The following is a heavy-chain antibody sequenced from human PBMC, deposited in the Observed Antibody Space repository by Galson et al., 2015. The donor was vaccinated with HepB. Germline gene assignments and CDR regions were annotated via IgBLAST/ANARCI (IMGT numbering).Heavy chain of an antibody. Sequence: LSLTCTVSGGSISSTSYYWGWIRQPPGKGLEWIGSIYYIGSTYYNPSLKSRVTISVDTSRNQFSLRLSSVTAADTAVYYCARHRAYHYYYYMDVWGNGTTVTVSS. J-gene: IGHJ6*03. V-gene: IGHV4-39*01. CDR3: ARHRAYHYYYYMDV. CDR2: IYYIGST. CDR1: GGSISSTSYY.